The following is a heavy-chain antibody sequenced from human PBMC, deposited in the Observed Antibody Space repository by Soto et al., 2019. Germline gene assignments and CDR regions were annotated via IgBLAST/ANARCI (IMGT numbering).Heavy chain of an antibody. CDR3: ARGGLNSYWCDP. V-gene: IGHV3-74*01. Sequence: EVQLVESGGGLVQPGGSLRLSCAASGFTFSTYWMHWVRQVPEKGLVWFSRIMGEASTTNYGDSVKGRFTISRDNAKSILNLQINSLRADEATAVYYCARGGLNSYWCDPWGQVTLVTVSS. CDR1: GFTFSTYW. J-gene: IGHJ5*02. D-gene: IGHD4-4*01. CDR2: IMGEASTT.